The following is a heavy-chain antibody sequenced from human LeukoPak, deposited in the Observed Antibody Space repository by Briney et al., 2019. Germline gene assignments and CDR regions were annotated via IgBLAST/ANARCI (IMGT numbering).Heavy chain of an antibody. V-gene: IGHV3-7*01. Sequence: GGSLRLSCAASGFTFSSYWMSWVRQAPGKGLEWVANIKRDGSDKYYVDSVKGRFTISRDSAKNSLYLQLNSLRAEDTAVYYCARDANYYDSRGENYFNYWGQGTLVTVSS. CDR1: GFTFSSYW. D-gene: IGHD3-22*01. CDR3: ARDANYYDSRGENYFNY. J-gene: IGHJ4*02. CDR2: IKRDGSDK.